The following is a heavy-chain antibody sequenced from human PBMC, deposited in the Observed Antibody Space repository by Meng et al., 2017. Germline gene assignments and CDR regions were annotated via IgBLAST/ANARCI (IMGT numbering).Heavy chain of an antibody. D-gene: IGHD2-2*01. V-gene: IGHV7-4-1*02. J-gene: IGHJ4*02. Sequence: QVQLVQSGSELGKPGASVKVSCKASVYTRTSYAIIWLRQAPGQGLQWMGWIDTKTGNPTYVPGFTGRLVFSLDTSVSTAYLQISGLKADDTAVYYCTRDGYSDCSRTSCFDSWGQGTLVTVSS. CDR3: TRDGYSDCSRTSCFDS. CDR2: IDTKTGNP. CDR1: VYTRTSYA.